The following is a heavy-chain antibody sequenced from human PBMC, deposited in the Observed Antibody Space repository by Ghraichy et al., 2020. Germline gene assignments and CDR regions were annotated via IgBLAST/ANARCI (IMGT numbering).Heavy chain of an antibody. CDR3: AKDSVPYYYDSSGYPPEHFDY. V-gene: IGHV3-23*01. Sequence: GESLNISCAASGFTFSSYAMSWVRQAPGKGLEWVSAISGSGGSTYYADSVKGRFTISRDNSKNTLYLQMNSLRAEDTAVYYCAKDSVPYYYDSSGYPPEHFDYWGQGTLVTVSS. CDR1: GFTFSSYA. D-gene: IGHD3-22*01. J-gene: IGHJ4*02. CDR2: ISGSGGST.